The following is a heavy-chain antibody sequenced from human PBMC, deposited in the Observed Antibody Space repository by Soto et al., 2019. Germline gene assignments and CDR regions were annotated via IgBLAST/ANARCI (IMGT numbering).Heavy chain of an antibody. CDR1: GFTFSSYA. V-gene: IGHV3-23*01. J-gene: IGHJ5*02. Sequence: EVQLLESGGGLVQPGGSLRLSCAASGFTFSSYAMRWVRQAPGKGLEWVSAISGSGGSTYYADSVKGRFTISRDNSKNTLYLKMNSLRAEDTAVYYCARRGSGSYYASWGQGTLVTVSS. CDR3: ARRGSGSYYAS. CDR2: ISGSGGST. D-gene: IGHD1-26*01.